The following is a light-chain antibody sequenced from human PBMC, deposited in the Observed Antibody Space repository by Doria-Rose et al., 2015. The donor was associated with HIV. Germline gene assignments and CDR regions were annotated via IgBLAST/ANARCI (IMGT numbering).Light chain of an antibody. CDR1: QSIRRY. CDR3: QQSSSTTYT. CDR2: GVS. V-gene: IGKV1-39*01. J-gene: IGKJ2*01. Sequence: VTITCRASQSIRRYLHWYQQKRGTAPKLLIYGVSTLQSGVPLRFSGGESGTDFTLTISSLQPEDSATYYCQQSSSTTYTVGQGTKVE.